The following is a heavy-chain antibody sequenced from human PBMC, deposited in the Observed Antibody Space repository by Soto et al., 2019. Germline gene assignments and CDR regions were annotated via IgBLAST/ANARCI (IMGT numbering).Heavy chain of an antibody. CDR3: AKVLILGASTLEY. CDR1: GFMFNQYA. Sequence: EQVLESGGGLVQPGGSLRLSCEASGFMFNQYAMAWVRQTPGKGLEWVSVISGSTGTTYYADSVKGRFTISRDNSKNTVNLQMNSLRVKDSALYSCAKVLILGASTLEYWGPGTRVTVSS. CDR2: ISGSTGTT. J-gene: IGHJ4*02. D-gene: IGHD2-15*01. V-gene: IGHV3-23*01.